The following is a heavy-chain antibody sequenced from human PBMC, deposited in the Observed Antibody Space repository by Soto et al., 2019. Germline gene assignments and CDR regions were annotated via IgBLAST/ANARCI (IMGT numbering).Heavy chain of an antibody. V-gene: IGHV3-9*01. CDR3: AKEAYGDPYDAFDI. D-gene: IGHD4-17*01. J-gene: IGHJ3*02. CDR1: GFTFDDYA. CDR2: ISWNSGSI. Sequence: EVQLVESGGGLVQPGRSLRLSCAASGFTFDDYAMHWVRQAPGKGLEWVSGISWNSGSIGYADSVKGRFTISRDNAKNSLYLQMNSLRAEDTALYYCAKEAYGDPYDAFDIWGQGTMVTVSS.